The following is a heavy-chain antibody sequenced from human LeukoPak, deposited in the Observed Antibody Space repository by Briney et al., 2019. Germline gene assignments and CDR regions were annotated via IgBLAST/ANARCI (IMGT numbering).Heavy chain of an antibody. Sequence: GGSLRLSCAASGFTFSSYWMHWVRQAPGKGLVWVSRINSDGSSTSYADSVKGRFTISRDNAKNTLYLQMNSLRAEDTALYYCARAGLPTMIDAFDIWGQGTMVTVSS. CDR3: ARAGLPTMIDAFDI. D-gene: IGHD3-22*01. CDR1: GFTFSSYW. J-gene: IGHJ3*02. V-gene: IGHV3-74*01. CDR2: INSDGSST.